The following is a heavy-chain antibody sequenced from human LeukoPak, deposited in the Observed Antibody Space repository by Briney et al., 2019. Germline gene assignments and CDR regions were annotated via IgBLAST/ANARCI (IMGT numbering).Heavy chain of an antibody. J-gene: IGHJ6*02. Sequence: SETLSLTCTVSGGSISNSNYYWVWIRQPPGKGLEWFGSIYYTGATYHNPSLNSRVTISVDTSKNQFSLKLSSVTAADTAVYYCASPAAVGMDVWGQGTTVTVSS. CDR1: GGSISNSNYY. V-gene: IGHV4-39*01. CDR3: ASPAAVGMDV. D-gene: IGHD2-15*01. CDR2: IYYTGAT.